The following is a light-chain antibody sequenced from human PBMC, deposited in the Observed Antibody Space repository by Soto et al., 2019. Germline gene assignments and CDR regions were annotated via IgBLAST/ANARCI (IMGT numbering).Light chain of an antibody. J-gene: IGKJ2*01. CDR3: QQRSDSDT. Sequence: EVVLTQSPATLSLSPGERATLSCRASQTLANYLAWYQQRPGQAPRLLIYVASNGATGLPARFSGSGSGTDFTLTISSLEAEDSAVYYCQQRSDSDTFGQGTTLEIK. CDR2: VAS. CDR1: QTLANY. V-gene: IGKV3-11*01.